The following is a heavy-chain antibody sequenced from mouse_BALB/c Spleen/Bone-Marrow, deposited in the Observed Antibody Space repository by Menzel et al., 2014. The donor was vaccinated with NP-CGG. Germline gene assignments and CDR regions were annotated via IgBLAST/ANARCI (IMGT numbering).Heavy chain of an antibody. D-gene: IGHD1-1*01. J-gene: IGHJ2*01. CDR2: INPGSGGT. CDR1: GYAFTNYL. V-gene: IGHV1-54*01. Sequence: VQLQQSGAELVRPGTSVKVSCKASGYAFTNYLIEWVKQRPGQGLEWIGVINPGSGGTNYNEKFKGKATLTADKSSITAYMQLNSLTSDDSAVYFCARVITTEYFHYWGQGTTLTVSS. CDR3: ARVITTEYFHY.